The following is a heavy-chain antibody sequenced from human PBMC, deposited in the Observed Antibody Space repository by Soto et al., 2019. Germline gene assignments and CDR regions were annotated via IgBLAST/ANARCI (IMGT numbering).Heavy chain of an antibody. CDR2: ISGSGTST. J-gene: IGHJ5*01. D-gene: IGHD1-26*01. Sequence: EVQLLESGGGLVQPGGSLRLSCAASGFTFSSYAMSWVRQAPGKGLEWVSAISGSGTSTYYADSVKGRFTISRDNSRNTLSLQMNSLRAEDTALLYCVKHSASSASPDSWGQGALVTVSS. CDR3: VKHSASSASPDS. V-gene: IGHV3-23*01. CDR1: GFTFSSYA.